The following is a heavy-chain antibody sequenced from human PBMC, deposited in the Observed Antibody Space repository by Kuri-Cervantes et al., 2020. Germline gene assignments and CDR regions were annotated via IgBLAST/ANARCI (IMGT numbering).Heavy chain of an antibody. V-gene: IGHV3-11*01. Sequence: GESLKISCAASGFTFSDYYMTWIRQAPGKGLEWVSYISSSGSSIHYADSVKGRFTIYRHISKNTLYLQMNGLRTEDTAVYYCARIPRGHSAYDDYYYMDVWGKGTTVTVSS. CDR2: ISSSGSSI. CDR1: GFTFSDYY. CDR3: ARIPRGHSAYDDYYYMDV. J-gene: IGHJ6*03. D-gene: IGHD5-12*01.